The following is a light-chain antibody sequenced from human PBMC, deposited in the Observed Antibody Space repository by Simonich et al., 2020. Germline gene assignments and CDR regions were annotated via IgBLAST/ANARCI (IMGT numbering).Light chain of an antibody. CDR1: TGAVTSGYY. CDR2: RTS. Sequence: QTVVTQEPSLTVSPGGTVTLTCASSTGAVTSGYYPNWIQQNPGQAPRALIYRTSNKPSWTPARFSGSLLGGKAALTLSGVQPEDEAEYYCLLYYGGAQLGFGGGTKLTVL. V-gene: IGLV7-43*01. CDR3: LLYYGGAQLG. J-gene: IGLJ3*02.